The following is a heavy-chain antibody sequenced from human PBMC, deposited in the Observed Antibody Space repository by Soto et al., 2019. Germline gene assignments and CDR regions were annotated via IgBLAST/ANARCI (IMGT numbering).Heavy chain of an antibody. Sequence: QVQLVQSGAEVKKPGSSVKVSCKASGSTFSSYAISWVRQAPGQGLEWMGGIIPIFGTANYAQKFQGRVTITADESTSTAYMELSSLRSEDTAVYYCARSKSQSGGLGELSLPYWGQGTLVTVSS. CDR1: GSTFSSYA. J-gene: IGHJ4*02. CDR3: ARSKSQSGGLGELSLPY. CDR2: IIPIFGTA. V-gene: IGHV1-69*01. D-gene: IGHD3-16*02.